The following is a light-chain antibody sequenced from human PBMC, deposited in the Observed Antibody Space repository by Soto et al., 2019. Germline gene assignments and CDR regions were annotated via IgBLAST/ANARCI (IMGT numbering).Light chain of an antibody. CDR1: TSDVGGYNF. CDR2: EVS. V-gene: IGLV2-14*01. Sequence: QSALTQPASVSGSPGQSITISCTGTTSDVGGYNFVSWYQLHPGKAPKLMIFEVSTRPSGVSNRFSGSKSGNTASLTISGLQAEDEADYYCSSYTSSGTRVFGTGTKLTVL. J-gene: IGLJ1*01. CDR3: SSYTSSGTRV.